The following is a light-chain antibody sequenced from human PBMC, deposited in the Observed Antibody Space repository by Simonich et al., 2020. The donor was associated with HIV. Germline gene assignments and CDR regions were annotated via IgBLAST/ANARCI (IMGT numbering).Light chain of an antibody. Sequence: EIVMTQSPATLSVSPGERATLSCRASQSVSSNLAWYQQKPGQAPRLLIHGASTRAPGIPARFSGSGSGTEFTLTISSTQSEDFAVYYCQQYNNWPLTFGGGTKVEIK. CDR2: GAS. J-gene: IGKJ4*01. V-gene: IGKV3-15*01. CDR1: QSVSSN. CDR3: QQYNNWPLT.